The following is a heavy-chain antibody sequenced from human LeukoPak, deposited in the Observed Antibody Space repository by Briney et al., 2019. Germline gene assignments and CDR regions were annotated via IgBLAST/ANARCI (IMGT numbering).Heavy chain of an antibody. CDR2: INHSGST. V-gene: IGHV4-34*01. J-gene: IGHJ4*02. CDR3: ARGLPYYFDY. CDR1: GGSFSGYY. Sequence: PSETLSLTCAVYGGSFSGYYWSWIRQPPGKGLEWIGEINHSGSTNYNPSLKSGVTISVDTSKNQFSLKLSSVTAADTAVYYCARGLPYYFDYWGQGTLVTVSS.